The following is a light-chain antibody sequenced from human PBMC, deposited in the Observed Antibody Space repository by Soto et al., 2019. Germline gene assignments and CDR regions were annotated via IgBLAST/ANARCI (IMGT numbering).Light chain of an antibody. CDR1: QSVSSD. CDR3: QQYNNWPRT. V-gene: IGKV3-15*01. J-gene: IGKJ1*01. Sequence: EIVMTQSPATLSVSPGERATLSCRASQSVSSDLAWYHQKPGQAPRLLIYSASTRATGIPARFSGSGSGTELTLTINSRQSEDFAVYDCQQYNNWPRTFGQGTKVEIK. CDR2: SAS.